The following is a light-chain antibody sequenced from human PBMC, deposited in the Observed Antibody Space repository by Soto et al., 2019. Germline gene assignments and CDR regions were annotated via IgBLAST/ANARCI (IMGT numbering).Light chain of an antibody. CDR2: EVS. V-gene: IGLV2-14*01. CDR3: TSYTTTSTWV. CDR1: SSDIGGYNY. J-gene: IGLJ3*02. Sequence: LTQPASVSGSPGQSITISCTGTSSDIGGYNYVSWYQQYPGKAPKLMIYEVSNRPSGVSNRFSGSKSGNTASLTISGLQAEDEADYYCTSYTTTSTWVFGGGTKVTVL.